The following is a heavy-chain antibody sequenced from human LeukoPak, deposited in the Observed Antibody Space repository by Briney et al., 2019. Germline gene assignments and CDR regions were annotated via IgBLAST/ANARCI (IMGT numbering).Heavy chain of an antibody. J-gene: IGHJ3*02. CDR2: INAGSGNT. Sequence: ASVKVSCRASEYSFSNYALHWVRQAPGQRLEWMGWINAGSGNTEYSEKFQGRVTITRDTSASTVYMELSSLRSEDTALYYCARNRRAVREVIIVDAFDIWGQGTMVTVSS. V-gene: IGHV1-3*01. CDR3: ARNRRAVREVIIVDAFDI. D-gene: IGHD2-21*01. CDR1: EYSFSNYA.